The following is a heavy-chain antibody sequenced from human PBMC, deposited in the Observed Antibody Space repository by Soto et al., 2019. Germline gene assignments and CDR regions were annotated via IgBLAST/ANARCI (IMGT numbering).Heavy chain of an antibody. CDR2: IYYTGTT. CDR1: GGSIINYY. J-gene: IGHJ3*02. CDR3: ARRATGDDAFDI. D-gene: IGHD2-21*01. V-gene: IGHV4-59*03. Sequence: QVQLQESGPGLVKPSETLSLTCTVSGGSIINYYWSWIRQPPGQGLEWTGNIYYTGTTYYNPSLKRRLTISVDTSNKQFSLKLTSVTAADTAVYYCARRATGDDAFDIWGQGTMVTVSS.